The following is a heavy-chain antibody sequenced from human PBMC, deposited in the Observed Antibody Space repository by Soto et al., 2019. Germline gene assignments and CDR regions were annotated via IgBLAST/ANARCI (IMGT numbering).Heavy chain of an antibody. J-gene: IGHJ4*02. V-gene: IGHV1-18*01. CDR3: ARDSQYSTSWQRFDS. CDR2: VNTYNGNP. Sequence: QVQLVQSGGELKKPGASVKVSCKASGYTFTNYAISWVRQAPGRGREWMGWVNTYNGNPNYAQIFQGRVTMTTDTSTGTAYMELRSLKSDASAIYYCARDSQYSTSWQRFDSWGQGTLVTVSS. CDR1: GYTFTNYA. D-gene: IGHD6-13*01.